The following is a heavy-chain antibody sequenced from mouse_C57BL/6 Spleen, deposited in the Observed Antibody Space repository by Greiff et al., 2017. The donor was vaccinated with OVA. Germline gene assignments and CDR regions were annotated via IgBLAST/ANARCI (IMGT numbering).Heavy chain of an antibody. CDR1: GYTFTSYW. D-gene: IGHD2-3*01. J-gene: IGHJ2*01. CDR2: IDPSDSYT. CDR3: ARDGYLYYFDY. V-gene: IGHV1-50*01. Sequence: QVQLQQPGAELVKPGASVKLSCKASGYTFTSYWMQWVKQRPGQGLEWIGEIDPSDSYTNYNQKFKGKATLTVDTSSSTAYMQLSSLTSEDSAVYYCARDGYLYYFDYWGKGTTLTVSS.